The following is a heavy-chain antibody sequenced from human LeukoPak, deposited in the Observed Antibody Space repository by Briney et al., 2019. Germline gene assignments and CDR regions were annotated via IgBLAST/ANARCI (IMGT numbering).Heavy chain of an antibody. Sequence: RPGGSLRLSCAASGFTFSSYSMNWVRQAPGKGLELVSSISSSSSYINYADSVKGRFPISRDNAKNSLYLQMNSLRAEDTSVDYCARAWFGELSPTYYFDYWGQGTLVTVSS. D-gene: IGHD3-10*01. V-gene: IGHV3-21*01. CDR2: ISSSSSYI. J-gene: IGHJ4*02. CDR1: GFTFSSYS. CDR3: ARAWFGELSPTYYFDY.